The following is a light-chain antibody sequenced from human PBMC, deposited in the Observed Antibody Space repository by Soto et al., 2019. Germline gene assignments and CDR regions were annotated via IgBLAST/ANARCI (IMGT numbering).Light chain of an antibody. J-gene: IGLJ2*01. CDR2: SNN. CDR3: AAWDDSLNGVV. V-gene: IGLV1-44*01. Sequence: ALTQPPSASGTPGQRVTISCSGSSSNIGSNTVNWYQQLPGTAPKLLIYSNNQRPSGVPDRFSGSKSGTSASLAISGLQSEDEADYYCAAWDDSLNGVVFGGGTKSPS. CDR1: SSNIGSNT.